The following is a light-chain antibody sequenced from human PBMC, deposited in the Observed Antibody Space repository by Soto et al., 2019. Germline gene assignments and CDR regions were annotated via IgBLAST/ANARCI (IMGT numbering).Light chain of an antibody. J-gene: IGKJ4*01. CDR1: QSVISSY. CDR2: GAS. CDR3: QQYDSSPLT. V-gene: IGKV3-20*01. Sequence: ETVLTQSPGTLSLSPGERATLSCRASQSVISSYLAWYQQKPGQAPRLLIYGASSRATGIPDRFSGSGSGTHFTLTMSRLEPEDFAVYYCQQYDSSPLTFGGGTEVEIK.